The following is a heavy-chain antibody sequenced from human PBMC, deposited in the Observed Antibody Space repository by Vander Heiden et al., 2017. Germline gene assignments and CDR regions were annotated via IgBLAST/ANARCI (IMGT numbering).Heavy chain of an antibody. CDR3: ARGGDGYNSPFDY. CDR1: GFTFSSYG. CDR2: IWYDGSNK. Sequence: QVQLVESGGGVVQPGRSLRLSCAESGFTFSSYGMHWVRQAPGKGLEWVAVIWYDGSNKYYADSVKGRFTISRDNSKNTLYLQMNSLRAEDTAVYYCARGGDGYNSPFDYWGQGTLVTVSS. J-gene: IGHJ4*02. D-gene: IGHD5-12*01. V-gene: IGHV3-33*01.